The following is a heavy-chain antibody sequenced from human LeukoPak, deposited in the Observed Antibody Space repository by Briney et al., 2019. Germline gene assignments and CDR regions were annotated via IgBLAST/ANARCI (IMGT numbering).Heavy chain of an antibody. CDR2: INPNSGVT. CDR3: ARGGYYGSSGYRYYFDY. CDR1: GYTFTDYY. V-gene: IGHV1-2*02. J-gene: IGHJ4*02. Sequence: ASVKVSCKASGYTFTDYYIHWVRQAPGQGLEWMGWINPNSGVTHYPQKFQGRVTMTRDTSIRTAYMEVSSLRSDDTAVYYCARGGYYGSSGYRYYFDYWGQGTLVTVSS. D-gene: IGHD3-22*01.